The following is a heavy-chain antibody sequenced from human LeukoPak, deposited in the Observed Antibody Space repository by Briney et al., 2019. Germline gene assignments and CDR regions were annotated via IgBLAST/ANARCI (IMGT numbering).Heavy chain of an antibody. J-gene: IGHJ5*02. V-gene: IGHV1-3*01. CDR2: VNAGNGNT. CDR3: ARDHYDFWSAINWFDP. D-gene: IGHD3-3*01. CDR1: GYTFTSYA. Sequence: ASVKVSCKASGYTFTSYAMHWVRQAPGQGLEWMGWVNAGNGNTKYSQKFQGRVTITRDTSASTAYMELSSLRSEDTAVYYCARDHYDFWSAINWFDPWGQGTLVTVSS.